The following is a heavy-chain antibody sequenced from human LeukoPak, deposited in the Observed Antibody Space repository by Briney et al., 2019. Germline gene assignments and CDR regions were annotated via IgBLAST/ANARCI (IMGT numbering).Heavy chain of an antibody. D-gene: IGHD3-3*01. V-gene: IGHV4-34*01. Sequence: PSETLSLTCAVYGGSFSGYYWSWIRQPPGKGLEWIGEINHSGSTNYNPSLKSRVTISVDTSKNQFSLKLSSVTAADTAVYYCARHSTFFGVVIIKGRVRGPFDYWGQGTQVTVSS. CDR2: INHSGST. J-gene: IGHJ4*02. CDR3: ARHSTFFGVVIIKGRVRGPFDY. CDR1: GGSFSGYY.